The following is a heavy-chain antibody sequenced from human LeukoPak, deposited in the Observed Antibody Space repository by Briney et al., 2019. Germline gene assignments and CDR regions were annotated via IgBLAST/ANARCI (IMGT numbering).Heavy chain of an antibody. CDR1: GFTFSSSW. Sequence: GGSLRLSCSASGFTFSSSWMNWVRQAPGKGLEWVANINQDGSKQNYVDSVKGRFTISRDNAKNTLYLQMNSLRAEDTAVYYCARVTAVAGTSVGVDAWGQGILVTVS. J-gene: IGHJ4*02. D-gene: IGHD6-19*01. CDR3: ARVTAVAGTSVGVDA. V-gene: IGHV3-7*01. CDR2: INQDGSKQ.